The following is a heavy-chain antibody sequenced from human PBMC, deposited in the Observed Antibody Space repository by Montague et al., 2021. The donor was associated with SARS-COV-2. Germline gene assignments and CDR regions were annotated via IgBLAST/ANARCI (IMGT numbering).Heavy chain of an antibody. D-gene: IGHD3-10*01. CDR3: ATASGSGSLGFDY. V-gene: IGHV4-31*03. CDR1: GASISTGAYY. Sequence: TLSLTCTASGASISTGAYYWSWIRQHPEKGLEWIGYIYYSGTIYYXPSLKSRVTISLDTSNNHSSLKLSSVTAADTAVYYCATASGSGSLGFDYWGQGTLVIVSS. CDR2: IYYSGTI. J-gene: IGHJ4*02.